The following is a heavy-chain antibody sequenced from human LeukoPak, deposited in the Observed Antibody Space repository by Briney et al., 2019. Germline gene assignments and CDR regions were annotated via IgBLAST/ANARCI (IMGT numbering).Heavy chain of an antibody. CDR2: ISYDGSNK. CDR1: GFTFSSYA. Sequence: PGRSLRLSCAASGFTFSSYAMHWVRQAPGKGLEWVAVISYDGSNKYYADSVKGRFTISRDNSKNTLYLQMNNLRAEDTAVYYCARSPPRDYYYYGMDVWGQGTTVTVSS. J-gene: IGHJ6*02. V-gene: IGHV3-30-3*01. CDR3: ARSPPRDYYYYGMDV.